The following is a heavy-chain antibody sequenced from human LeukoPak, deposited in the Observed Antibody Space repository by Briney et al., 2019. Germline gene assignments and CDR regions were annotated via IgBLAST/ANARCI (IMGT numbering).Heavy chain of an antibody. V-gene: IGHV3-23*01. D-gene: IGHD2-8*02. CDR1: GFTFSTFA. Sequence: GGSLRLSCAVSGFTFSTFAMIWVGQPPGEGVEWGSSIFPSGGEIHYADSVRGRFTISRDNSKSTLALQLNSLRAEDTAIYYCATYRKVLLPFESWGQGTLVTVSS. J-gene: IGHJ4*02. CDR2: IFPSGGEI. CDR3: ATYRKVLLPFES.